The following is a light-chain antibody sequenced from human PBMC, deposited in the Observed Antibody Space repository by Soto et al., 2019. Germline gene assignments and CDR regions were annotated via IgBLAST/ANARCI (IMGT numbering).Light chain of an antibody. V-gene: IGKV1-5*03. CDR1: QTISSR. J-gene: IGKJ2*01. CDR2: KAT. CDR3: QQYNEFQYT. Sequence: DLQMTQSPSSLSASVGDRVTITCRASQTISSRLGWYQQKPGQAPKLLIYKATNLQTGVASRFSGSGSGTEFSLTISSLQPDDFAVYYCQQYNEFQYTFGQGTRLDI.